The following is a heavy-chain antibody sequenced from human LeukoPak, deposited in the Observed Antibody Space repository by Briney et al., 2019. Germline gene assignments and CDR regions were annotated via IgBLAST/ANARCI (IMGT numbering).Heavy chain of an antibody. V-gene: IGHV3-11*01. CDR1: GFTFSDYY. Sequence: GGSLRLSCAASGFTFSDYYMSWIRQAPGKGLEWVSYISSSGSTIYYADSVKGRFTISRDNAKNSLYLQMNSLRAEDTAVYYWARGGYSSSFGYYYYYMDVWGKGTTVTVSS. J-gene: IGHJ6*03. D-gene: IGHD6-6*01. CDR2: ISSSGSTI. CDR3: ARGGYSSSFGYYYYYMDV.